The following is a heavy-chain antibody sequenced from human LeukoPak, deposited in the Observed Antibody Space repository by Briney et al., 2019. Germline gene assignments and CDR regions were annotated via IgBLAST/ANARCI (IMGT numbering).Heavy chain of an antibody. V-gene: IGHV7-4-1*02. J-gene: IGHJ4*02. CDR3: ARVPYYYDSSGYYTSDY. D-gene: IGHD3-22*01. CDR2: INTNTGNP. Sequence: ASVKVSCKASGYTFTSYAMNWVRQAPGQGLEWMGWINTNTGNPTYAQGFTGRFVFSLDTSVSRAYLQISSLKAEDTAVYYCARVPYYYDSSGYYTSDYWGQGTLVTVSS. CDR1: GYTFTSYA.